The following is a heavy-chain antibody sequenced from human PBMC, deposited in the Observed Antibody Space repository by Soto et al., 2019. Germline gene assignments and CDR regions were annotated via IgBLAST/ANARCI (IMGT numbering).Heavy chain of an antibody. CDR3: ARDAESGSYSGY. J-gene: IGHJ4*02. V-gene: IGHV1-18*01. D-gene: IGHD1-26*01. CDR2: ISAYNGNT. CDR1: GYTFTNYG. Sequence: QVQLVQSGAEVKKPGASVKVSCKGSGYTFTNYGITWVRQAPGHGLEWMGWISAYNGNTNYAQKLQGRVTMTTDTSTSTAYMELRSLRSDDTAVYYCARDAESGSYSGYWGQGTLVTVSS.